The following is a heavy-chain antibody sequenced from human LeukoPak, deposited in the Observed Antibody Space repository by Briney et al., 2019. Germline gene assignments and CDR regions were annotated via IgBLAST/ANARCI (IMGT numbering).Heavy chain of an antibody. D-gene: IGHD3-16*02. V-gene: IGHV3-48*04. J-gene: IGHJ3*02. Sequence: PGGSLRLSCAASGFTFSSYSMNWVRQAPGKGLEWVSYISSSSSTIYYADSVKGRFTISRDNAKNSLYLQMNSLRAEDAAVYYCARDWNYVWGSYRLGTDAFDIWGQGTMVTVSS. CDR3: ARDWNYVWGSYRLGTDAFDI. CDR1: GFTFSSYS. CDR2: ISSSSSTI.